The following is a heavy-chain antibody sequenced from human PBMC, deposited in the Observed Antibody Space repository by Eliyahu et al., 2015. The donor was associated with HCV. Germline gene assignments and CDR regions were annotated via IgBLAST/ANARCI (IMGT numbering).Heavy chain of an antibody. CDR1: GGSFXGYY. V-gene: IGHV4-34*01. CDR2: INHSGST. CDR3: ARIEYSSSSGGLEGDY. J-gene: IGHJ4*02. D-gene: IGHD6-6*01. Sequence: QVQLQQWGAGLLKPSETLSLTCAVXGGSFXGYYWXWXRQXPGKGLEWIGEINHSGSTNYNPSLKSRVTISVDTSKNQFSLKLSSVTAADTAVYYCARIEYSSSSGGLEGDYWGQGTLVTVSS.